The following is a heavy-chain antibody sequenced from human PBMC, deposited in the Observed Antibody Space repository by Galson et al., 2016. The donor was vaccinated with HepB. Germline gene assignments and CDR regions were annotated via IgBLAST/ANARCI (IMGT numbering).Heavy chain of an antibody. CDR3: SRLKIVPAGTYWFDP. J-gene: IGHJ5*02. Sequence: SETLSLTCTVSGGSITGSSNYWGWVRQPPGKGMEWIGTIHYGGDTHYNPSLKRRVTISVDPSKNLFSLNVDSVTAADTAVYYCSRLKIVPAGTYWFDPWGQGTLVTVSS. CDR2: IHYGGDT. CDR1: GGSITGSSNY. V-gene: IGHV4-39*02. D-gene: IGHD6-13*01.